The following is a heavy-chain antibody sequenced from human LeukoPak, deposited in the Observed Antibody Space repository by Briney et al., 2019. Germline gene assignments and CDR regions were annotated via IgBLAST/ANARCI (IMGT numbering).Heavy chain of an antibody. D-gene: IGHD4-17*01. CDR2: TYYRSKWYN. J-gene: IGHJ5*02. CDR3: ARDYGDYSLGPRTHNWFDP. V-gene: IGHV6-1*01. CDR1: GDSFSSNSAA. Sequence: SQTLSLTCAISGDSFSSNSAAWNWIRQSPSRGLEWLGRTYYRSKWYNDYAVSVKSRITINPDTSKNQFSLQLNSVTPEDTAVYYCARDYGDYSLGPRTHNWFDPWGQGTLVTASS.